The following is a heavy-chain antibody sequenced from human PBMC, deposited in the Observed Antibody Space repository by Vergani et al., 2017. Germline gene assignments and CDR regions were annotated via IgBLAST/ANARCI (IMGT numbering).Heavy chain of an antibody. CDR3: AANGGDELEPHRGDYYYMDV. Sequence: QLVQSGAEVKKPGASVKVSCKASGFTFTSSAVQWVRQARGQRIEWIGWIVVGSGNTNYAQKFQERVTITREMSTSTAYMELSSRRSEDTAVYYCAANGGDELEPHRGDYYYMDVCGEGTAITVSS. D-gene: IGHD1-1*01. CDR1: GFTFTSSA. CDR2: IVVGSGNT. V-gene: IGHV1-58*01. J-gene: IGHJ6*03.